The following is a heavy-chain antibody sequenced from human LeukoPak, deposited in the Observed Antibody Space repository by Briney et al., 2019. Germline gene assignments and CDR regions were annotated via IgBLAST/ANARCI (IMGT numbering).Heavy chain of an antibody. Sequence: PGGSLRLSCAASGFTFSSYWMSWVRQAPGKGLEWVANIKQDGSEKYYVDSVKGRFTISRDNAKNSLYLQMNSLRAEDTAVYYCTRGDRGYSYGYWGQGTLVTVSS. CDR3: TRGDRGYSYGY. CDR1: GFTFSSYW. D-gene: IGHD5-18*01. J-gene: IGHJ4*02. V-gene: IGHV3-7*01. CDR2: IKQDGSEK.